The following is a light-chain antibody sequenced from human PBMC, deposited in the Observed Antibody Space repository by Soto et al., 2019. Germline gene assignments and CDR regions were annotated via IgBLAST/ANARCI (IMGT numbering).Light chain of an antibody. CDR1: QSISNW. Sequence: DIQITQSPSTLPASVGDRVTITCRASQSISNWLAWYQQKTGEAPKILIYDASALQRGVPSRFRGSGSGTKCTLTIASLQPDDFAAYYCQQYNSYSGTFGQGTKVDIK. CDR2: DAS. CDR3: QQYNSYSGT. J-gene: IGKJ1*01. V-gene: IGKV1-5*01.